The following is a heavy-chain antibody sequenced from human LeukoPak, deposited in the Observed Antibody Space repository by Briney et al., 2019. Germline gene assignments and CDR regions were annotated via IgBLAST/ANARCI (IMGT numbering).Heavy chain of an antibody. D-gene: IGHD3-22*01. Sequence: SETLSLTCTVSGGSITSGGSYWSWIRQHPGKGLEWIGYIYYSGTTYYHPSLKSRVTISVDTSKNQCSLKLSSVTAADTAVYYCARAPYYYDSSGYYLQAFDIWGQGTMVTVSS. V-gene: IGHV4-31*03. CDR2: IYYSGTT. J-gene: IGHJ3*02. CDR3: ARAPYYYDSSGYYLQAFDI. CDR1: GGSITSGGSY.